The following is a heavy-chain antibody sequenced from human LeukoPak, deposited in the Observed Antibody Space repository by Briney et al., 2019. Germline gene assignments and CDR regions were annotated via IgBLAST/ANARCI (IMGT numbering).Heavy chain of an antibody. D-gene: IGHD1-26*01. CDR1: GYTFTSYG. CDR3: ARGRAKVGPFDP. Sequence: ASVKVSCKASGYTFTSYGVSWVRQAPGQGLEWMGWISAYNGNTNYAQKLQGRVTMTTDTSTSTAYMELSSLRSEDTAVYYCARGRAKVGPFDPWGQGTLVTVSS. V-gene: IGHV1-18*01. J-gene: IGHJ5*02. CDR2: ISAYNGNT.